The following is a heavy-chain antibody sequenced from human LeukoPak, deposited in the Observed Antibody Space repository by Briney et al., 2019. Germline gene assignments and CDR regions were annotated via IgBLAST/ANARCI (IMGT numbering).Heavy chain of an antibody. Sequence: GASVKVSCKVSGYTLTELSMHWVRQAPGKGLEWMGGFDPEDGETIYAQKFQGRVTMTEDTSTDTAYMELSSLRSEDTAVYYCATVSRGREILRYFDWLLLSYWGQGTLVTVSS. CDR2: FDPEDGET. J-gene: IGHJ4*02. CDR3: ATVSRGREILRYFDWLLLSY. CDR1: GYTLTELS. D-gene: IGHD3-9*01. V-gene: IGHV1-24*01.